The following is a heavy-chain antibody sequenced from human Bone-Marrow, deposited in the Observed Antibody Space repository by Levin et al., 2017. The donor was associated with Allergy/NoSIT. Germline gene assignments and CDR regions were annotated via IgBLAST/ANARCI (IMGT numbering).Heavy chain of an antibody. V-gene: IGHV4-34*01. D-gene: IGHD1-26*01. CDR3: AGMYSGSFDS. CDR1: GGSFSPYY. Sequence: PSETLSLTCAVSGGSFSPYYWSWIRQSPEKGLEWIGEIHYSGKTDYNPSLQSRLSMSVDTSKSQFSLKLTSVTAADTAIYYCAGMYSGSFDSRGQGSLVTVSS. J-gene: IGHJ4*02. CDR2: IHYSGKT.